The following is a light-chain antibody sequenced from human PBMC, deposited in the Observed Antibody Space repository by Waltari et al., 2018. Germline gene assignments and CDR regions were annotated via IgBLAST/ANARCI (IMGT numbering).Light chain of an antibody. V-gene: IGLV3-21*04. CDR1: NIGSKS. J-gene: IGLJ2*01. Sequence: SYVVTQSPSVSVAPGETARITCGGDNIGSKSVHWYQQRPGQAPVLVISEDGDRPSGIPGRFSGANSGNTATLTISWVEADDEADYDCLVWHSTTDHHGVFGGGTKLTVL. CDR2: EDG. CDR3: LVWHSTTDHHGV.